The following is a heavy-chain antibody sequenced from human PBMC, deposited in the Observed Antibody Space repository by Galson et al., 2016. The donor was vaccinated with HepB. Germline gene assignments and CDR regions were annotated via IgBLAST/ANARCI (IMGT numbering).Heavy chain of an antibody. CDR1: GFRFGSYG. D-gene: IGHD3-10*01. Sequence: SLRLSCAASGFRFGSYGMHWVRQAPGKGLEWVAYIPLDGSNKYYRDSVKGRFTISRDNSKHTVYLQMNSLRAEDTAVYYCAKDPYYGSDRGYGMDVWGQGTTVTVSS. J-gene: IGHJ6*02. CDR2: IPLDGSNK. V-gene: IGHV3-30*18. CDR3: AKDPYYGSDRGYGMDV.